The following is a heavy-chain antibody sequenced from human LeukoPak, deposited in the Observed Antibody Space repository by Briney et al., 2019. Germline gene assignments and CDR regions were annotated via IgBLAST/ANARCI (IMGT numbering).Heavy chain of an antibody. CDR3: AKDRSHLAAAGNFDY. CDR1: GFTFSSYG. CDR2: ISFDGSNE. V-gene: IGHV3-30*18. Sequence: GGSLGLSCAASGFTFSSYGIHWVRQAPGKGLEWVALISFDGSNEYYADSVKGRFTISRDNSKNTLYLQMNGLRTEDTAVYYCAKDRSHLAAAGNFDYWGQGTLVTVSS. D-gene: IGHD6-13*01. J-gene: IGHJ4*02.